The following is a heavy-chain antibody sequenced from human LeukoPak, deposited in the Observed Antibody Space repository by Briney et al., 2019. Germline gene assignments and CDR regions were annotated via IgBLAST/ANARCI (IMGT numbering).Heavy chain of an antibody. Sequence: GGSLRLSCAASGFTFTHYGMNWVRQAPGKGLEWVSGIISSGATTYYTDSVKGRFTISRDNSKNTLYLQMNSLRAEDTAVYYCTTRLTGTHFDYWGQGTLVTVSS. CDR1: GFTFTHYG. CDR2: IISSGATT. J-gene: IGHJ4*02. CDR3: TTRLTGTHFDY. V-gene: IGHV3-23*01. D-gene: IGHD1-20*01.